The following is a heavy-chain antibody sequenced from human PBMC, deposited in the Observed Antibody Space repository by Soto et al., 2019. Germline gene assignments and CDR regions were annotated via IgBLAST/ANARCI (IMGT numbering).Heavy chain of an antibody. Sequence: QVQLVQSGAEVKKPGASVKVSCKASGYNFNSYTISWVRQAPGQGLEWMGRISAYNGNTNYAQKLQGRVTMTTDTSTSTAYMERGSLRSADTAVYPCARVVGALGHWFDPWGQGTLVTVSS. CDR3: ARVVGALGHWFDP. V-gene: IGHV1-18*01. J-gene: IGHJ5*02. CDR1: GYNFNSYT. CDR2: ISAYNGNT. D-gene: IGHD1-26*01.